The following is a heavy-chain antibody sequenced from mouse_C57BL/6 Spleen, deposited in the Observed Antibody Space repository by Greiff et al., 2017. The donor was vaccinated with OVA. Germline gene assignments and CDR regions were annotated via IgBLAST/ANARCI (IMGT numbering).Heavy chain of an antibody. CDR3: ARGVDYGNLFAY. D-gene: IGHD2-1*01. J-gene: IGHJ3*01. V-gene: IGHV1-22*01. CDR2: INPNNGGT. CDR1: GYTFTDYN. Sequence: VQLKQSGPELVKPGASVKMSCKASGYTFTDYNMHWVKQSHGKSLEWIGYINPNNGGTSYNQKFKGKATLTVNKSSSTAYMELRSLTSEDSAVYYCARGVDYGNLFAYWGQGTLVTVSA.